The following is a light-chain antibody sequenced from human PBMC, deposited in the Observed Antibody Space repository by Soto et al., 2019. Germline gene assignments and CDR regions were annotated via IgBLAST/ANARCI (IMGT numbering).Light chain of an antibody. CDR3: QQYYSYPWT. V-gene: IGKV1-5*03. J-gene: IGKJ1*01. CDR1: QSINNL. Sequence: DIQMTQSPSTLSASVGDRVAITCRASQSINNLLVWYQQKPGKAPKLLIYKASRLESGVASRFSGSGSGTEFTLTISSLQPDDFATYYCQQYYSYPWTFGQGTKVEIK. CDR2: KAS.